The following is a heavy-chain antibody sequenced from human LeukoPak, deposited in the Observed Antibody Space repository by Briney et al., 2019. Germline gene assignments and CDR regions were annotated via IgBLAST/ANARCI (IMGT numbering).Heavy chain of an antibody. V-gene: IGHV4-34*01. CDR1: GGSFSGYY. D-gene: IGHD5/OR15-5a*01. CDR3: ARGKFVWAH. Sequence: PSETLSLTCAVYGGSFSGYYWSWIRQPPGKGLEWIGEINHSGSTNYNPSLKSRVTISVDTSKNQFSLKLSSVTAADTAVYYCARGKFVWAHWGQGTLVTVSS. J-gene: IGHJ4*02. CDR2: INHSGST.